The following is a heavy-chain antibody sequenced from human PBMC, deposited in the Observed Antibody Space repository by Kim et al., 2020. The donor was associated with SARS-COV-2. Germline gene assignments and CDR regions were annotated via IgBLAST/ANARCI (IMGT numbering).Heavy chain of an antibody. Sequence: SVKVSCKASGGTFSSYAISWVRQAPGQGLEWMGGIIPIFGTANYAQKFQGRVTITADESTSTAYMELSSLRSEDTAVYYCARDRYCSSTSCYGGLPDDFDIWGQGTMVTVSS. CDR1: GGTFSSYA. CDR3: ARDRYCSSTSCYGGLPDDFDI. V-gene: IGHV1-69*13. J-gene: IGHJ3*02. D-gene: IGHD2-2*01. CDR2: IIPIFGTA.